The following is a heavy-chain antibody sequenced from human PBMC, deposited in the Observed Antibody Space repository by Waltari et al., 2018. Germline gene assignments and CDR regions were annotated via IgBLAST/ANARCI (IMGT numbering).Heavy chain of an antibody. V-gene: IGHV5-51*03. Sequence: EVQLVLSGAEVKKPGESLKISCKGSGYSFTSYCLGWVRHMPGKGLEWMGIIYPGDSDTRYSPSFQGQVTISADKSISTAYLQWSSLKASDTAMYYCARRGYYGSGSYQYYFDYWGQGTLVTVSS. CDR1: GYSFTSYC. D-gene: IGHD3-10*01. CDR2: IYPGDSDT. CDR3: ARRGYYGSGSYQYYFDY. J-gene: IGHJ4*02.